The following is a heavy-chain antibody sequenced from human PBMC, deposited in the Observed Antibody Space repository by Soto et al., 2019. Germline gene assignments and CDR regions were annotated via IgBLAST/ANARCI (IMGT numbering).Heavy chain of an antibody. CDR1: GFTFSSYA. CDR3: AKDTLIRYFDWLFDY. J-gene: IGHJ4*02. D-gene: IGHD3-9*01. V-gene: IGHV3-23*01. CDR2: ISGSGGST. Sequence: GGSLRLSCAASGFTFSSYAMSWVRQAPGKGLEWVSAISGSGGSTYYADSVKGRFTISRDNSKNTLYLQMNSLRAEDTAVYYCAKDTLIRYFDWLFDYWGQGTLVTVYS.